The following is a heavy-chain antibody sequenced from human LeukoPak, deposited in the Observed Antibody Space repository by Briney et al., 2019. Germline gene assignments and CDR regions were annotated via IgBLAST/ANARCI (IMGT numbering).Heavy chain of an antibody. Sequence: GGSLRLSCAASGFTFSSCGMHWVRQAPGKGLEWVAVISYDGSNKYCADSVKGRFTISRDNSKNTLFLEMNSLRAEDTAVYYCAKALTSGWYLDAFNIWGQGTMVAVSS. CDR3: AKALTSGWYLDAFNI. V-gene: IGHV3-30*18. CDR1: GFTFSSCG. J-gene: IGHJ3*02. CDR2: ISYDGSNK. D-gene: IGHD6-19*01.